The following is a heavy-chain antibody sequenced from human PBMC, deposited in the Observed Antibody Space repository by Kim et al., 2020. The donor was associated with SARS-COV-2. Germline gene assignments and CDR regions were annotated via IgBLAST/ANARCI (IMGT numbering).Heavy chain of an antibody. CDR3: ARGGGTSRGENNY. D-gene: IGHD3-16*01. CDR1: GFTFSDYY. CDR2: ISSSSSYT. J-gene: IGHJ4*02. V-gene: IGHV3-11*05. Sequence: GGSLRLSCAASGFTFSDYYMSWIRQAPGKGLEWVSYISSSSSYTNYADSVKGRFTISRDNAKNSLYLQMNSLRAEDTAVYYCARGGGTSRGENNYWGQGTLVTVSS.